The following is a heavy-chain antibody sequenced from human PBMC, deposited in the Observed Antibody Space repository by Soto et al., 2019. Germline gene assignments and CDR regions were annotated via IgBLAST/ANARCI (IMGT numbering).Heavy chain of an antibody. CDR1: GFTFSSYS. CDR3: ASGPPYQLPHPV. J-gene: IGHJ4*02. Sequence: GGSLRLSCAASGFTFSSYSMNWVRQAPGKGLEWVSSISSSSSYIYYADSVKGRFTISRDNAKNSLYLQMNSLRAEDTAVYYCASGPPYQLPHPVWGQGTLVTVSS. CDR2: ISSSSSYI. D-gene: IGHD2-2*01. V-gene: IGHV3-21*01.